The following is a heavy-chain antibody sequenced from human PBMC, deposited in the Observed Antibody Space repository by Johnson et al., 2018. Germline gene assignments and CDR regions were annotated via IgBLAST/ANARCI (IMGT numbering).Heavy chain of an antibody. CDR3: AKDKGIGESGAYGRYYNYGMDV. Sequence: VQLVQSGGGLVQPGRSLRLSCAASGFTFDDYAMHWVRQAPGKGLEWVSGISWNSGSIGYADSVKGRFTISRDNAKNSLYLQINSLRAEDTALYYCAKDKGIGESGAYGRYYNYGMDVWGQGTTVTVFS. D-gene: IGHD4-17*01. V-gene: IGHV3-9*01. CDR2: ISWNSGSI. J-gene: IGHJ6*02. CDR1: GFTFDDYA.